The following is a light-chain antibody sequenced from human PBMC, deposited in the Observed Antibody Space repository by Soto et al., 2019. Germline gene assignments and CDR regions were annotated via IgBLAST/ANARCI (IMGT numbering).Light chain of an antibody. CDR1: SSNIGAGYD. J-gene: IGLJ2*01. CDR2: GNS. V-gene: IGLV1-40*01. Sequence: QSVPTQPPSVSGAPGQRVTISCTGSSSNIGAGYDVHWYQQLPGTAPKLLIYGNSNRPSGVPDRSSGSKSGTSASLAITGLQVEYEADCYCQSYDSSLSGSVFGGGTKLTVL. CDR3: QSYDSSLSGSV.